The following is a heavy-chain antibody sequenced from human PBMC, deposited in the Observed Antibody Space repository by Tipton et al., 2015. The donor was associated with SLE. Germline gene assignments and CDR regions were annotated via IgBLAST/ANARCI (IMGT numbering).Heavy chain of an antibody. J-gene: IGHJ1*01. CDR3: ARQVPSTGTAGYFQH. Sequence: TLSLTCSVSGGSMNFLYWSWIRQPPGKGLEWIGEINHSGSTNYNPSLKSRVTISVDTSKNQFSLKLSSVTAADTAVYYCARQVPSTGTAGYFQHWGQGTLVSVSS. CDR1: GGSMNFLY. D-gene: IGHD1-1*01. V-gene: IGHV4-34*01. CDR2: INHSGST.